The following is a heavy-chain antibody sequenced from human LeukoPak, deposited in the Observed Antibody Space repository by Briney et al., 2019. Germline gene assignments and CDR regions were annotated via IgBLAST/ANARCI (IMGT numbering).Heavy chain of an antibody. CDR1: GYTFTSYG. CDR2: ISAYNGDT. D-gene: IGHD5-12*01. Sequence: ASVKVSCKASGYTFTSYGISWVRQAPGQGLEWMGWISAYNGDTNYLQKVQGRVTVTTDTSTNTAYMELRSLTSDDTAVYYCARRSGYDRRAGTLDIWGHGTMVTVSS. V-gene: IGHV1-18*01. J-gene: IGHJ3*02. CDR3: ARRSGYDRRAGTLDI.